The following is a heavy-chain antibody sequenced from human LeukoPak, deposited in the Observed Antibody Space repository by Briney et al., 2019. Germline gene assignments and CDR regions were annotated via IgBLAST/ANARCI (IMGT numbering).Heavy chain of an antibody. CDR2: INVNSGGT. V-gene: IGHV1-2*02. D-gene: IGHD3-9*01. CDR1: GYPFTVYS. J-gene: IGHJ5*02. Sequence: ASVKVSCKASGYPFTVYSMNWVRQAPGQGLEWMGWINVNSGGTKYTEKFQGRVTMTRDTSISTAYMELSRLRSDDTAVYYCARDWWGNDILTGDNWLDPWGQGTLVTVSS. CDR3: ARDWWGNDILTGDNWLDP.